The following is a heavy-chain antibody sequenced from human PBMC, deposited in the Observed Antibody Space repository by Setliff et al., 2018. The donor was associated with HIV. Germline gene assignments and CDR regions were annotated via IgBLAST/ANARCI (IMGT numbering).Heavy chain of an antibody. V-gene: IGHV4-59*01. CDR2: MSYSGST. CDR3: ARSDSYCAGDCYGVDGADAFDI. J-gene: IGHJ3*02. Sequence: PSETLSLTCTVSGGSISSYFWSWIRQPPGKGLEWIGYMSYSGSTYYNPSLKSRIIMSVDTSKNQFSLKLSSVTAADTALYYCARSDSYCAGDCYGVDGADAFDIWGQGTMVTVSS. CDR1: GGSISSYF. D-gene: IGHD2-21*02.